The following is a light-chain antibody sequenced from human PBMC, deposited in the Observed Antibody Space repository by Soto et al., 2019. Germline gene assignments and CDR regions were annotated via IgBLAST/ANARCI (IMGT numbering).Light chain of an antibody. J-gene: IGKJ4*01. CDR1: QGISSY. V-gene: IGKV1-8*01. Sequence: AIRMTQSPSSLSASTGDRVTITCRASQGISSYLAWYQQKPGKAPKLLIYAASTLQSGVPSRFSGSGSGTDFTLTISCLQSEDVATYYCQQYYRYPLTFGGGTKVEIK. CDR3: QQYYRYPLT. CDR2: AAS.